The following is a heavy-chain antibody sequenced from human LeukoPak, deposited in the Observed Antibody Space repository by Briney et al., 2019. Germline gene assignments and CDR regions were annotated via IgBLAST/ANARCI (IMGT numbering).Heavy chain of an antibody. CDR1: GFTFSSYA. V-gene: IGHV3-23*01. D-gene: IGHD2-2*02. Sequence: GGSLRLSCAASGFTFSSYAMAWVRQAPGKGLEWVSAISGGGGSTYYADSVKGRFTISRDNSKNTLYLQMNSLRAEDTAVYYCAKWARDCSSSSCYMRYWGQGTLVTVSS. J-gene: IGHJ4*02. CDR2: ISGGGGST. CDR3: AKWARDCSSSSCYMRY.